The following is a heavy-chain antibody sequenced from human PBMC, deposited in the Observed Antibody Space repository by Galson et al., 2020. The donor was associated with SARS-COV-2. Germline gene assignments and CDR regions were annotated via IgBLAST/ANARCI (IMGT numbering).Heavy chain of an antibody. CDR1: GFTFGDYA. J-gene: IGHJ4*02. V-gene: IGHV3-49*03. Sequence: GGSLRLSCTASGFTFGDYAMSWFRQAPGKGLEWVGFIRSQAYGGTTEYAASVQGRFTLSRDDSKSIASLQMNSLKTEDTAVYYCTRYYDFWSGYPTDPYYFDYWGQGTLVTVSS. CDR2: IRSQAYGGTT. CDR3: TRYYDFWSGYPTDPYYFDY. D-gene: IGHD3-3*01.